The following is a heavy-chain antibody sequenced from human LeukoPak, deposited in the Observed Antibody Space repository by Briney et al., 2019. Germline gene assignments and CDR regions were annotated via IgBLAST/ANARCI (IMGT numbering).Heavy chain of an antibody. CDR2: MNPNSGNT. D-gene: IGHD6-13*01. J-gene: IGHJ3*02. CDR3: ARLRSIGASGHDASNI. Sequence: ASVKVSCKASGYTFTSYDINWVRQATGQGLEWMGWMNPNSGNTGYAQKFQGRVTMTRNTSISTAYMELSSLRSEDTAVYYCARLRSIGASGHDASNIWGQGTMVTVSS. CDR1: GYTFTSYD. V-gene: IGHV1-8*01.